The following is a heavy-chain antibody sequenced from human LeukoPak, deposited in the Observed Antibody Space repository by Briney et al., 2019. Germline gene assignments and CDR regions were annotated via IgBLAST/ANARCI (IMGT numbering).Heavy chain of an antibody. CDR1: GGSITSYY. Sequence: SETLSLTCTVSGGSITSYYWSWIRQPPGKGLEWIGYIYYSGSTDYNPSLKSRVTISVDTSKNQFALKVNSVTAADTAVYYCARGRWWFDPWGQGTLVTVSS. J-gene: IGHJ5*02. CDR2: IYYSGST. V-gene: IGHV4-59*01. D-gene: IGHD5-24*01. CDR3: ARGRWWFDP.